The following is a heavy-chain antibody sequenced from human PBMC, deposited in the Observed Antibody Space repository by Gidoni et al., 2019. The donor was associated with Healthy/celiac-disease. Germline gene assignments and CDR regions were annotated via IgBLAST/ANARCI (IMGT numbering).Heavy chain of an antibody. D-gene: IGHD3-22*01. V-gene: IGHV3-21*01. CDR2: ISSSSSYI. Sequence: EVQLVESGGGLVKPGGSLRLSCAASGFTFSSYSMNWVRQAPGKGLGWVSSISSSSSYIYYADSVKGRFTISRDNAKNSLYLQMNSLRAEDTAVYYCARDSPGIYDVIYYFDYWGQGTLVTVSS. CDR3: ARDSPGIYDVIYYFDY. CDR1: GFTFSSYS. J-gene: IGHJ4*02.